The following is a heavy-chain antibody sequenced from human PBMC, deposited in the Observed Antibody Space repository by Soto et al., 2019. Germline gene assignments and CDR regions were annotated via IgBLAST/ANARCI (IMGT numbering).Heavy chain of an antibody. CDR3: ASSYGSGYRAFDS. V-gene: IGHV1-69*02. Sequence: QVQLVQSGAEVKKPGSSVRVSCKASGDTFNFYSINWVRQAPGLGLGWMGRINPILSMSNYAQRFQGRVTMTAAKSTSTAYLAPSSLRSEDTAMYYCASSYGSGYRAFDSWGQGALVTVSS. J-gene: IGHJ4*02. D-gene: IGHD3-10*01. CDR1: GDTFNFYS. CDR2: INPILSMS.